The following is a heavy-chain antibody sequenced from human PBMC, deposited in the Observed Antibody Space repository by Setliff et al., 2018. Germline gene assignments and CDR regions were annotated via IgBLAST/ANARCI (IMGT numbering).Heavy chain of an antibody. J-gene: IGHJ5*02. CDR3: ANHGCSGAGCKFYFDP. CDR1: DDSFTSSRYY. Sequence: SETLSLTCTVSDDSFTSSRYYWGWIRQPPGKGLEWIGSIYYSGSTYYNPSLKSRVTISVDTSKNQFSLKLSSVAAADTAVYYCANHGCSGAGCKFYFDPWGQGTLVTVS. V-gene: IGHV4-39*01. D-gene: IGHD2-15*01. CDR2: IYYSGST.